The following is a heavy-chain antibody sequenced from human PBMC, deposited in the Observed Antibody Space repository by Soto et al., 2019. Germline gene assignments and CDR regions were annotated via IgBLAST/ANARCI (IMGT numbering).Heavy chain of an antibody. CDR2: LDDSGST. Sequence: SETLSLTCTVSGGSVSSRSYYWSWIRQPPGRGLEWIGNLDDSGSTDYNPSLKSRVTISVDTSKNQFSLKLSSVTAADTAVYYCARDFDYWGQGILVTVSS. V-gene: IGHV4-61*01. J-gene: IGHJ4*02. CDR1: GGSVSSRSYY. CDR3: ARDFDY.